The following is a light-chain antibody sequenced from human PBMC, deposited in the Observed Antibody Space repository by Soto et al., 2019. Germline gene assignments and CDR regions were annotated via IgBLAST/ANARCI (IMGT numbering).Light chain of an antibody. V-gene: IGKV3-11*01. CDR2: DAS. Sequence: EIVLTQSPATLSLSPGERATLSCRASQSISRYLAWYQQKPGQAPRLLIHDASNRATGIPARFSGSGSETDFTLTSSSLEPEDFAVYYCQQRLSWPPRTFGGGTKVENK. CDR1: QSISRY. J-gene: IGKJ4*01. CDR3: QQRLSWPPRT.